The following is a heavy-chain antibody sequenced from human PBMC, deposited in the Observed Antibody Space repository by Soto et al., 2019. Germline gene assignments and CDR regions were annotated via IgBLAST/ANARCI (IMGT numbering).Heavy chain of an antibody. D-gene: IGHD2-15*01. Sequence: QVQLQESGPGLVKPSGTLSLTCAVSNGSISTSSWWTWVRQPPGKGLEWIGEIYHSGSTYYNPSLKSPVTMSVDKSQNHFSLRLSSVTAADTAVYYCARATTRRDNWFDPWGQGTRVTVSS. CDR3: ARATTRRDNWFDP. V-gene: IGHV4-4*02. CDR2: IYHSGST. CDR1: NGSISTSSW. J-gene: IGHJ5*02.